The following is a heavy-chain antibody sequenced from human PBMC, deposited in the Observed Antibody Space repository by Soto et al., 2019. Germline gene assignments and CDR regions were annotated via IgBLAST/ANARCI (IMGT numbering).Heavy chain of an antibody. CDR3: ARTRGAVSTYYFDY. V-gene: IGHV3-30-3*01. D-gene: IGHD3-16*02. Sequence: QVQLVESGGGVVQPGRSLRLSCAASGFTFSSYAMHWVRQAPGKGLEWVAVISYDGSNKYFADSVKGRFTISRDNSKNTRYLQMNSLRAEDTAVYYCARTRGAVSTYYFDYWGQGTLVTVSS. J-gene: IGHJ4*02. CDR2: ISYDGSNK. CDR1: GFTFSSYA.